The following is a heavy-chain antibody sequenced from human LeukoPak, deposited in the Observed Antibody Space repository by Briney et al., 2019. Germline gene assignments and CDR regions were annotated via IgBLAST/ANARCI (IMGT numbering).Heavy chain of an antibody. CDR2: IYPADSDT. CDR1: EYTFDIYW. J-gene: IGHJ4*02. Sequence: GESLKISCKGSEYTFDIYWIGWVRQIPGKGLEWMGIIYPADSDTRYSPSFQGQVTISVDKSINTAYPQWSSLKASDTAMYYCARRGEGGTYQSLDYWGQGTLVTVSS. CDR3: ARRGEGGTYQSLDY. V-gene: IGHV5-51*01. D-gene: IGHD1-26*01.